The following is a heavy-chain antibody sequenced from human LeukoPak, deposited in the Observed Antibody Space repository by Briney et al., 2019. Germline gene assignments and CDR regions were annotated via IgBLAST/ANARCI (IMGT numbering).Heavy chain of an antibody. Sequence: GASVKVSCKASGYTFTSYGISWVRQAPGQGLEWMGWISAYNGNTNYAQKLQGRVTMTTDTSTSTAYMELRSLRSDDTAVYYCARGSFYGDYDGNWFDPWGQGTLVTVSS. CDR1: GYTFTSYG. V-gene: IGHV1-18*01. D-gene: IGHD4-17*01. CDR3: ARGSFYGDYDGNWFDP. CDR2: ISAYNGNT. J-gene: IGHJ5*02.